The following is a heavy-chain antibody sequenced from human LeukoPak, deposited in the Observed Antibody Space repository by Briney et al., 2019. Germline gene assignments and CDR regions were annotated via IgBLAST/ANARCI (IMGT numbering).Heavy chain of an antibody. D-gene: IGHD3-22*01. Sequence: GGSLRLSCAASGFTLSDYYMDWVRQAPGQGLEWVARTRKKAKGYTTEYAASVKGRFTISRDDSKNSVDLQMNSLMTEDTAVYYCARAQSDSSGYYYVGDYWGQGTLVTVSS. V-gene: IGHV3-72*01. CDR2: TRKKAKGYTT. CDR3: ARAQSDSSGYYYVGDY. CDR1: GFTLSDYY. J-gene: IGHJ4*02.